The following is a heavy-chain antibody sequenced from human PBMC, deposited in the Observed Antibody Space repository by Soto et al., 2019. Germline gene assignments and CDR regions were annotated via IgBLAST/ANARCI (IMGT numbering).Heavy chain of an antibody. D-gene: IGHD5-18*01. CDR2: INPNSGGT. J-gene: IGHJ6*02. V-gene: IGHV1-2*02. CDR1: GYTFTGYY. CDR3: ARDLLGGYSYGRHYYYYYGMDV. Sequence: VASVKVSCKASGYTFTGYYMHRVRQAPGQGLEWMGWINPNSGGTNYAQKFQGRVTMTRDTSISTAYMELSRLRSDDTAVYYCARDLLGGYSYGRHYYYYYGMDVWGQGTTVTVSS.